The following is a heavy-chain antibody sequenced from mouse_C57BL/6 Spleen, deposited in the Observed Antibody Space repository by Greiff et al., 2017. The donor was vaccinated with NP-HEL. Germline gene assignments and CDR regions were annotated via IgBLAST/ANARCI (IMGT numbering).Heavy chain of an antibody. CDR3: ARERGSAGS. CDR2: IYPRSGNT. J-gene: IGHJ3*01. Sequence: QVQLQQSGAELARPGASVKLSCKASGYTFTSYGISWVKQRTGQGLEWIGEIYPRSGNTYYNEKFKGKATLTADKSSSTAYMELRSLTSEDSAVYFCARERGSAGSWGQGTRVTVAA. V-gene: IGHV1-81*01. CDR1: GYTFTSYG. D-gene: IGHD3-2*02.